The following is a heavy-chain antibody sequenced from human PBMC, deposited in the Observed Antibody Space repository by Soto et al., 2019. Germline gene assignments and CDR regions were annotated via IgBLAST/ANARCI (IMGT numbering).Heavy chain of an antibody. V-gene: IGHV4-4*02. Sequence: SETLSLTCAVSGGSISSSNWWSWVRQPPGKGLEWIGEIYHSGSTNYNPSLKSRVTISVDKSKNQFSLKLSSVTAADTAVYYCAGEGRGYSLRQFDYWGQGTLVTVSS. CDR1: GGSISSSNW. J-gene: IGHJ4*02. CDR3: AGEGRGYSLRQFDY. CDR2: IYHSGST. D-gene: IGHD5-18*01.